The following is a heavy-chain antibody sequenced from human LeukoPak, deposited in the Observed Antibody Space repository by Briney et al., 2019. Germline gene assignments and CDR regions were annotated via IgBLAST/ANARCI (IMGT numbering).Heavy chain of an antibody. CDR2: IHPGDSDT. V-gene: IGHV5-51*01. CDR1: GYSFTTYW. CDR3: ARHDRSDSYAPRGFDY. J-gene: IGHJ4*02. D-gene: IGHD1-14*01. Sequence: GESLKISCKGSGYSFTTYWIGWVRQMPGKGLGWMGSIHPGDSDTRYSPSFQGQVTISADKSISTAYLQWSSLKASDSAIFYCARHDRSDSYAPRGFDYWGRGTLVTVSS.